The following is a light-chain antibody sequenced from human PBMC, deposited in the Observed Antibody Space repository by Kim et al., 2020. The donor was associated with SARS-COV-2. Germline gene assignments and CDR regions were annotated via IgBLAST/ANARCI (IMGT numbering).Light chain of an antibody. J-gene: IGLJ1*01. Sequence: SSELTQDPAVSVALGQTVRITCQGDSLRSYYASWYQQKPGQAPVLVIYGKNNRPSGIPDRFSAPSSGNTASLTITGAQAEDEADYYFNSRDSSGNHLYVFGTGTKVTVL. CDR1: SLRSYY. CDR2: GKN. V-gene: IGLV3-19*01. CDR3: NSRDSSGNHLYV.